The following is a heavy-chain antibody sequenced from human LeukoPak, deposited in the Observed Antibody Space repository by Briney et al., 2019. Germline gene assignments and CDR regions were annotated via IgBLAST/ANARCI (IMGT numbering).Heavy chain of an antibody. D-gene: IGHD3-9*01. Sequence: PGRSLRLSCAASGFTFSSYGMHWVRQAPGKGLVWVAVISYDGSDKYYADSVKGRFTISRDNSKNTLHLQMISLRAEDTAVYYCAKDRLRYYDILTGTAFDIWGQGTMVTVSS. CDR1: GFTFSSYG. J-gene: IGHJ3*02. CDR3: AKDRLRYYDILTGTAFDI. V-gene: IGHV3-30*18. CDR2: ISYDGSDK.